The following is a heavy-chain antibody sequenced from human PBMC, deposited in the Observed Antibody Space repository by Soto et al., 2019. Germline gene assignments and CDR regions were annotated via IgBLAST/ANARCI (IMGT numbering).Heavy chain of an antibody. V-gene: IGHV5-10-1*01. CDR1: GYSFTSYW. J-gene: IGHJ4*02. CDR3: ACLGGGTTVLDY. Sequence: GESLKISCKGSGYSFTSYWISWVRQMPGKGLEWMGRIDPSDSYTNYSPSFQGHVTISADKSISTAYLQWSSLKASDTAMYYCACLGGGTTVLDYWGQGTLVTVSS. D-gene: IGHD4-4*01. CDR2: IDPSDSYT.